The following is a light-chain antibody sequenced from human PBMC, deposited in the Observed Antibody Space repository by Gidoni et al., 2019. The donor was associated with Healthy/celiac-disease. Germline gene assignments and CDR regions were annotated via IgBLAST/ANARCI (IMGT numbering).Light chain of an antibody. Sequence: DIQTTHSPSSLSASVGDRVTITGRASQTISSYLNWYQQKPGKAPKYLLDAASSLQRGVPPRYSGSECEADFTLTISSLQPEDFASFYCQHRYSTPQWTFGGGTKVEIK. V-gene: IGKV1-39*01. J-gene: IGKJ4*02. CDR2: AAS. CDR1: QTISSY. CDR3: QHRYSTPQWT.